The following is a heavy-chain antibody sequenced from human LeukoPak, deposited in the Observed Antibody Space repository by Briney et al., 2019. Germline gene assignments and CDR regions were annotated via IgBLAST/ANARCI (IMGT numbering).Heavy chain of an antibody. V-gene: IGHV3-23*01. CDR3: ARYYDFWSGYHYYFDY. J-gene: IGHJ4*02. CDR2: ISGSGGST. CDR1: GFTFSSYA. Sequence: GGSLRLSCAASGFTFSSYAMSWVRQAPGKGLEWVSAISGSGGSTYYADSVKGRFTISRDNSKNTLYLQMNSLRAEDTAVYYCARYYDFWSGYHYYFDYWGQGTLATVSS. D-gene: IGHD3-3*01.